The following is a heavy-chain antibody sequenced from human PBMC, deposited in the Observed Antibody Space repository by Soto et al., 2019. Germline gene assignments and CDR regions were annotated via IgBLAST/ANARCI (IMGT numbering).Heavy chain of an antibody. J-gene: IGHJ5*01. D-gene: IGHD1-1*01. CDR3: ARVRQGCSANNCYFDP. CDR1: VGSVRAPDW. Sequence: QVHLQESGQGLLAPSGPLSLTGTLSVGSVRAPDWGIWFRQSPDKGLKWIAEVHISGHSNYNPSLRSRVSVSIDSSKNQFYLNLNSVTAADTAIYYCARVRQGCSANNCYFDPWGQGTQVTISS. V-gene: IGHV4-4*02. CDR2: VHISGHS.